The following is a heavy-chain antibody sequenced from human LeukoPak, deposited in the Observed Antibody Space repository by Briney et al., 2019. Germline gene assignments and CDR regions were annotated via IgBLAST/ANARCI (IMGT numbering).Heavy chain of an antibody. Sequence: ASVKVSCKASGYTFTSYYMHWVRQAPGQGLGWMGIINPSGGSTSYAQKFQGRVTMTRGTSTSTVYMELSSLRSEDTAVYYCARDGLHRSYSSSWYERVEYYFDYWGQGTLVTVSS. CDR3: ARDGLHRSYSSSWYERVEYYFDY. CDR1: GYTFTSYY. J-gene: IGHJ4*02. CDR2: INPSGGST. V-gene: IGHV1-46*01. D-gene: IGHD6-13*01.